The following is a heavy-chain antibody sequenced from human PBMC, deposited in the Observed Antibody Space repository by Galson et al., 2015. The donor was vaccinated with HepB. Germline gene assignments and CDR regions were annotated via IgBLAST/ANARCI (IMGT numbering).Heavy chain of an antibody. D-gene: IGHD6-13*01. Sequence: SLRLSCAASGFTFSSYGMHWVRQAPGKGLEWVAVISYDGSNKYYADSVKGRFTISRDNSENTLYLQMNSLRAEDTAVYYCAKEGVAAAGTVVGNFDYWGQGTLVTVSS. CDR1: GFTFSSYG. V-gene: IGHV3-30*18. J-gene: IGHJ4*02. CDR2: ISYDGSNK. CDR3: AKEGVAAAGTVVGNFDY.